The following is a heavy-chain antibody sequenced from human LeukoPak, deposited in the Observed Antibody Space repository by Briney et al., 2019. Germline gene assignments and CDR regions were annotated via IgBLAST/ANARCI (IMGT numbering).Heavy chain of an antibody. D-gene: IGHD5-18*01. V-gene: IGHV4-39*01. Sequence: PSEAPSLTCNVSGGSINSGSYYWGWIRQTPGKGLEWIGSIYYSGSAYFNPSLKSRVTMSVDTSKNQFSLKLSSVTAADTAVYFCARIENTYGRKFDYWGQGILVTVSS. J-gene: IGHJ4*02. CDR1: GGSINSGSYY. CDR3: ARIENTYGRKFDY. CDR2: IYYSGSA.